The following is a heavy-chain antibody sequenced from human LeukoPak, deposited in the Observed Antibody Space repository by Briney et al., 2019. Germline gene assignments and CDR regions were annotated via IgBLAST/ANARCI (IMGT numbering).Heavy chain of an antibody. Sequence: AGGSLRLSCAASGFTFSSYAMHWVRQAPGKGLEWVAIISYDGNNKYYADSVKGRFTISRDNSKNTLYLQMNSLRAEDTAVYYCAKDLEPQLVGAADYWGQGTLVTVSS. CDR3: AKDLEPQLVGAADY. J-gene: IGHJ4*02. D-gene: IGHD1-26*01. CDR1: GFTFSSYA. V-gene: IGHV3-30-3*01. CDR2: ISYDGNNK.